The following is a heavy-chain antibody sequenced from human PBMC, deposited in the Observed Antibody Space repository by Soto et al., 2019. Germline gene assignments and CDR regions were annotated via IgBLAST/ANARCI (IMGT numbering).Heavy chain of an antibody. Sequence: SVKVSCKASGGTFSSYAISWVRQAPGQGLEWMGGIIPIFGTANYAQKFQGRVTITADESTSTAYMELSSLRSEDTAVYYCARFVTSSWYTGYFDYWGQGTLVTVSS. CDR2: IIPIFGTA. J-gene: IGHJ4*02. D-gene: IGHD6-13*01. CDR1: GGTFSSYA. CDR3: ARFVTSSWYTGYFDY. V-gene: IGHV1-69*13.